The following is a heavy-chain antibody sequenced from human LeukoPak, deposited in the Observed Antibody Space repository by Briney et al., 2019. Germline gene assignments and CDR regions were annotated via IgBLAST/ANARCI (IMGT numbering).Heavy chain of an antibody. D-gene: IGHD5-12*01. CDR1: GYSLTSYW. CDR3: ATTGYSSHWEYF. J-gene: IGHJ4*02. Sequence: GEPLEISCQISGYSLTSYWIGWARQMPGKGLESMGIINPSDFDTLYSPSFQGHVTISLDRSISTAYLHWTSLEASDTATYYCATTGYSSHWEYFWGQGTLVTVS. CDR2: INPSDFDT. V-gene: IGHV5-51*01.